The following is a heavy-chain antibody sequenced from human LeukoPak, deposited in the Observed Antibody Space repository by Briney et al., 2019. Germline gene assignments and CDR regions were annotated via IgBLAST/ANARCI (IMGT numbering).Heavy chain of an antibody. V-gene: IGHV3-23*01. J-gene: IGHJ3*01. CDR1: GFTFSSNA. Sequence: GGSLRLSCAASGFTFSSNAMSWVRQAPGKGLEWVSTVSGNYGSTYYADSVKGRFTISRDNFKNTVFLRMNSLRAEDTAVYYCAKVVLLLTASDAFDFWGQGTKVTVST. CDR2: VSGNYGST. D-gene: IGHD2-21*02. CDR3: AKVVLLLTASDAFDF.